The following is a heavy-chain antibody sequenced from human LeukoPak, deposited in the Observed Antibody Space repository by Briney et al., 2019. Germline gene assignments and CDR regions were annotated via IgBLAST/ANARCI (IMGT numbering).Heavy chain of an antibody. J-gene: IGHJ4*02. CDR2: IDWDDDK. CDR3: ARLVVVAATINFDY. CDR1: WFSLSTSGMG. D-gene: IGHD2-15*01. V-gene: IGHV2-70*01. Sequence: SGPTLVHPTPPLTLTCTFSWFSLSTSGMGVSWIRQPPVKALEWLALIDWDDDKYYSTSLQTRLTVSKDTSKNQVVLTMTNMDPVDTATYYCARLVVVAATINFDYWGQGTLVTVSS.